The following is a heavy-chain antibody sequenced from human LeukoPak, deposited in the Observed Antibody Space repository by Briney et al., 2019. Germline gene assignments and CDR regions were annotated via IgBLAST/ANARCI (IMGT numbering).Heavy chain of an antibody. CDR2: IYYGGST. CDR3: ARGTPTTYGMDV. V-gene: IGHV4-59*01. Sequence: SETLSLTCTVSGGSISSYYWSWIRQPPGKGLEWIGYIYYGGSTNYNPSLKSRVTISVDTSKNQFSLKLSSVTAADTAVYYCARGTPTTYGMDVWGQGTTVTVSS. CDR1: GGSISSYY. D-gene: IGHD2-2*01. J-gene: IGHJ6*02.